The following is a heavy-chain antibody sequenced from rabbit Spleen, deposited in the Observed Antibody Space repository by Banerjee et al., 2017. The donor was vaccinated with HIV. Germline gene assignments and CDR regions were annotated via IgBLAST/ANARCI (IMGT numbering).Heavy chain of an antibody. D-gene: IGHD4-2*01. Sequence: EESGGDLVKPEGSLTLTCTASGFSFSGSYWICWVRQAPGKGLEWIACIYSSSGSTWYASWVNGRFTMSKTSSTTVTLQMTSLTAADTATYFCARGAGYVGGDWNAFDPWGQGTLVTVS. J-gene: IGHJ2*01. CDR3: ARGAGYVGGDWNAFDP. CDR1: GFSFSGSYW. CDR2: IYSSSGST. V-gene: IGHV1S45*01.